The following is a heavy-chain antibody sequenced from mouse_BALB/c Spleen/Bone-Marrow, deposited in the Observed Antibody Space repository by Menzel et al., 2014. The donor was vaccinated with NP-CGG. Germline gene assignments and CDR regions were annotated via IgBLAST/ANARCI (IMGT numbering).Heavy chain of an antibody. Sequence: VQLQQSGAELAKPGASVKMSCKASGYTFTNYWMHWVKQRPGQGLEWIGYINPSTGYTEYNQKFKDKATLTADKSSSTDYMQLSSLTSEDSAVYDCARIYYCGRDYWGQGATLAVSS. CDR3: ARIYYCGRDY. D-gene: IGHD1-1*01. CDR1: GYTFTNYW. CDR2: INPSTGYT. V-gene: IGHV1-7*01. J-gene: IGHJ2*01.